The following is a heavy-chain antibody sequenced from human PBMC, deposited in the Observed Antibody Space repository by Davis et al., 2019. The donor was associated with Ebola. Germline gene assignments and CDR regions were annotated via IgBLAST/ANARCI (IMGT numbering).Heavy chain of an antibody. J-gene: IGHJ4*02. Sequence: GESLKISCAASGFIFNNYAMTWVRQAPGRGLEWVSTTSSGGSTTYYADSVKGRFTISRDNSKNTMYLEMNSLRVEDTAMYYCAKRDDSNDYPYYFDCWGQGTLVTVSS. D-gene: IGHD4-11*01. V-gene: IGHV3-23*01. CDR3: AKRDDSNDYPYYFDC. CDR2: TSSGGSTT. CDR1: GFIFNNYA.